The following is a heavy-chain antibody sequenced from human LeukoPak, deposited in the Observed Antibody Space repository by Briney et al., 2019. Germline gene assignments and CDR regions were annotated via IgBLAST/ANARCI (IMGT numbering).Heavy chain of an antibody. J-gene: IGHJ5*02. CDR1: GYTFTGDQ. CDR3: ARKSAGFLPA. V-gene: IGHV1-2*02. D-gene: IGHD2/OR15-2a*01. Sequence: AAVTVSFKASGYTFTGDQIYWLRQAPGQGGEWVGWIKPSRGDTLYKQKFQGRVTMTRDKSISSAYMELSSLRSDDTAVYYCARKSAGFLPAWGQGTLVTVSS. CDR2: IKPSRGDT.